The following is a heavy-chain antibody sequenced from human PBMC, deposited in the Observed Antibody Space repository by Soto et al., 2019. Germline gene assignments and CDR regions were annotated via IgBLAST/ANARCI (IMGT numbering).Heavy chain of an antibody. CDR2: IYYSGST. D-gene: IGHD6-13*01. CDR3: ARLQSNSSSWYVGY. J-gene: IGHJ4*02. V-gene: IGHV4-39*01. Sequence: SETLSLTCTVSGGSISSSSYYWGWIRQPPGKGLEWIGSIYYSGSTYYNPSLESRVTISVDTSKNQFSLKLSSVTAADTAVYYCARLQSNSSSWYVGYWGQGTLVTVSS. CDR1: GGSISSSSYY.